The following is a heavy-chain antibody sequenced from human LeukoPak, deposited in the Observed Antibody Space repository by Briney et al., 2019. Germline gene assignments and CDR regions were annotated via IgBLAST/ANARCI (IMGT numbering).Heavy chain of an antibody. J-gene: IGHJ5*02. V-gene: IGHV7-4-1*02. CDR3: ARGGSCYRRCHQNWFDR. CDR1: AYTFTSYA. CDR2: TNTNTGNP. Sequence: DSVTVSCKPSAYTFTSYATDWVRPAPGQGSEWMGWTNTNTGNPAYAQGFTGRFVFSFDTSVSTAYLQISSLKAEDTAVYYCARGGSCYRRCHQNWFDRWGQGTLVTVSS. D-gene: IGHD2-15*01.